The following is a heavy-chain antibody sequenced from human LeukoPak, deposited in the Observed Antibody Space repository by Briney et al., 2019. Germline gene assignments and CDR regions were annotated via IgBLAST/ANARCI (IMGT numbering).Heavy chain of an antibody. J-gene: IGHJ4*02. D-gene: IGHD3-10*01. CDR1: GFTFSSYA. CDR2: INHSGST. Sequence: GSLRLSCAASGFTFSSYAMSWIRQPPGKGLEWIGEINHSGSTNYNPSLKSRVTISVDTSKNQFSLKLGSVTAADTAVYYCARDRGRANMNVFDYWGQGTLVTVSS. CDR3: ARDRGRANMNVFDY. V-gene: IGHV4-34*01.